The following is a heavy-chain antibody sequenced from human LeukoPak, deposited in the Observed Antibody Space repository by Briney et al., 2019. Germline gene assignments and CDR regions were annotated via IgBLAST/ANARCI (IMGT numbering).Heavy chain of an antibody. J-gene: IGHJ4*02. CDR2: IYPGDSDT. CDR3: AREGRSSSPMDY. D-gene: IGHD6-6*01. Sequence: PGESLKISCKGSGYSFNSYWIGWVRQLPGKGLEWMGIIYPGDSDTRYSPSFQGQVTISADKSISTAYLQWGSLKASDTAMYCCAREGRSSSPMDYWGQGTLVTVSS. CDR1: GYSFNSYW. V-gene: IGHV5-51*01.